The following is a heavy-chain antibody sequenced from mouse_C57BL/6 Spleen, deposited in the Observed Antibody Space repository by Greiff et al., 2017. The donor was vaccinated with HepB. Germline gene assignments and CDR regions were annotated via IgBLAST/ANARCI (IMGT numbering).Heavy chain of an antibody. D-gene: IGHD3-3*01. CDR3: ARGGRSWYFDV. Sequence: QVHVKQSGAELARPGASVKMSCKASGYTFTSYTMHWVKQRPGQGLEWIGYINPSSGYTKYNQKFKDKATLTADKSSSTAYMQLSSLTSEDSAVYYCARGGRSWYFDVWGTGTTVTVSS. CDR1: GYTFTSYT. CDR2: INPSSGYT. V-gene: IGHV1-4*01. J-gene: IGHJ1*03.